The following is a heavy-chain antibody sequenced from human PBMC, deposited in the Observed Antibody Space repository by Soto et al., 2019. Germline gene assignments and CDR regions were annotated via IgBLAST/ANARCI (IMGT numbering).Heavy chain of an antibody. J-gene: IGHJ4*02. CDR2: ISSSSSTI. CDR3: ARMFEILWFGEVGPFDY. CDR1: GFTFSSYS. D-gene: IGHD3-10*01. Sequence: EVQLVESGGGLVQPGGSLRLSCAASGFTFSSYSMNWVRQAPGKGLEWVSYISSSSSTIYYADSVKGRFTISRDNAKNSLYLQMNSLRDEDTAVYYCARMFEILWFGEVGPFDYWGQGTLVTVSS. V-gene: IGHV3-48*02.